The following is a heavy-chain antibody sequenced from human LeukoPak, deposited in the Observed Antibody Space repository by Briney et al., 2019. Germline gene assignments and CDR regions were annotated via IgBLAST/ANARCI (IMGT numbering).Heavy chain of an antibody. J-gene: IGHJ4*02. CDR1: GGSISSYY. D-gene: IGHD4-17*01. CDR3: ARCQAPVTTHTHFDY. V-gene: IGHV4-4*07. Sequence: SETLSLTCTVSGGSISSYYWSWIRQPAGKGLEWIGRIYTSGSTNYNPSLKSRVTMSVDTSKNQFSLKLSSVTAADTAVYYCARCQAPVTTHTHFDYWGQGTLVTVSS. CDR2: IYTSGST.